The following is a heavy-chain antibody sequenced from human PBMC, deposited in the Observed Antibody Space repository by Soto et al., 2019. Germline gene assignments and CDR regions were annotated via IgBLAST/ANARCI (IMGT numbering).Heavy chain of an antibody. CDR3: ARGPLPNVLLWFGESLENYYYYGMDV. CDR1: GYTFTSYG. V-gene: IGHV1-18*01. Sequence: ASVKVSCKASGYTFTSYGISWVRQAPGQGIEWMGWISAYNGNTNYAQKLQGRVTMTTDTSTSTAYMELRSLRSDDTAVYYCARGPLPNVLLWFGESLENYYYYGMDVWGQGTTVTVSS. D-gene: IGHD3-10*01. CDR2: ISAYNGNT. J-gene: IGHJ6*02.